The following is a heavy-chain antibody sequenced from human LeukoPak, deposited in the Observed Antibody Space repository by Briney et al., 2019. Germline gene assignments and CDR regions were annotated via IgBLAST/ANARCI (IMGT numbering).Heavy chain of an antibody. V-gene: IGHV3-33*06. J-gene: IGHJ3*02. CDR1: GFTFSSYG. Sequence: PGRSLRLSCAASGFTFSSYGMHWVRQAPGKGLEWVAVIWYDGSNKYYADSVKGRFTISRDNSKNTLYLQMNSLRAEDTAVYYCAKVDTYYYDSSGYYAFDIWGQGTMVTVSS. D-gene: IGHD3-22*01. CDR2: IWYDGSNK. CDR3: AKVDTYYYDSSGYYAFDI.